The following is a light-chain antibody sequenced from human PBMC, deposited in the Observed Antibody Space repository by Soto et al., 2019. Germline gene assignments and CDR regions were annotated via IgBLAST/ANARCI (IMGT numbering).Light chain of an antibody. CDR3: LQDYNCPYT. CDR2: GAS. J-gene: IGKJ2*01. V-gene: IGKV1-6*01. CDR1: QGIRND. Sequence: AIQMTQSQSSLSASVGDRVTITCRASQGIRNDLGWYQQKPGKAPKFLIYGASSLQSGVPSRFSGSGSGTDFTLTINRLQPEDFATYYCLQDYNCPYTFGQGTKLEIK.